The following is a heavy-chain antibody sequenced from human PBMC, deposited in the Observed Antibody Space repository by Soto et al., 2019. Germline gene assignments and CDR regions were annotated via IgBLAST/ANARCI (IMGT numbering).Heavy chain of an antibody. Sequence: GGSLRLSCAAPGFTFSSYAMSWVRQAPGKGLEWVSSVRGSGGSTYYADSVRGRFTISRDNSKNTLYLQMNSLRGEDTAVYYCAREPNYYFDYWGQGTLVTVSS. CDR2: VRGSGGST. V-gene: IGHV3-23*01. CDR3: AREPNYYFDY. J-gene: IGHJ4*02. CDR1: GFTFSSYA. D-gene: IGHD1-26*01.